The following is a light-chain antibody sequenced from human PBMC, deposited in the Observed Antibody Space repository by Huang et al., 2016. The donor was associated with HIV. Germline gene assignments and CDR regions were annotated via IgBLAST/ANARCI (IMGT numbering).Light chain of an antibody. CDR2: GAS. CDR1: QSVSSN. J-gene: IGKJ5*01. Sequence: EIVMTQSPATLSVSPGERATRSCRASQSVSSNLAWYQQKPGQAPRLLIYGASTRATGIPARFSGSGSGTEFTLTISLQSEDFAVYYCQQYNNWPPITFGQGTRLEIK. V-gene: IGKV3-15*01. CDR3: QQYNNWPPIT.